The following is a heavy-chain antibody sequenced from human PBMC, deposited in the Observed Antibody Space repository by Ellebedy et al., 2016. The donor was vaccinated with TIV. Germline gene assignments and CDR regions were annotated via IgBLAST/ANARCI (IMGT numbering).Heavy chain of an antibody. Sequence: GGSLRLSXATSGFTFSVHYMTWIRQAPGKGLEWVAYISSDGSRTGYGDSVEGRFTISRDDAKNSVFLQMNTLSAEDTAVYYCTKLVPRSVYDGDYWGQGTLVTVSS. D-gene: IGHD5/OR15-5a*01. V-gene: IGHV3-11*03. CDR3: TKLVPRSVYDGDY. CDR2: ISSDGSRT. CDR1: GFTFSVHY. J-gene: IGHJ4*02.